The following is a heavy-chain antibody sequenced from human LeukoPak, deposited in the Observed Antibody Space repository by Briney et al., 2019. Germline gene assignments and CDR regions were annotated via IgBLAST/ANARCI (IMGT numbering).Heavy chain of an antibody. Sequence: PGRSLRLSCAASGFTFSSYAMHWVRQAPGKGLEWVAVISYDGSNKYYADSVKGRFTISRDNSKNTLYLQMNSLRAEDTAVYYCARGGAYCGGDCYSGPCTHWGQGTLVTVSS. CDR1: GFTFSSYA. CDR3: ARGGAYCGGDCYSGPCTH. CDR2: ISYDGSNK. V-gene: IGHV3-30-3*01. D-gene: IGHD2-21*02. J-gene: IGHJ4*02.